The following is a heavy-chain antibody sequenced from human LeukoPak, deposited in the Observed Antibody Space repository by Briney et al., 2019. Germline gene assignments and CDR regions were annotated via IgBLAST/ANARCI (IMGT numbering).Heavy chain of an antibody. Sequence: GASVKVSCKASGYYTFTSYGINWVRQAPGQGVEWMGWINPYNGNTNYAQKFQGRVTMTTDTSTGTAYMELRSQRSDDTAVYYCASAPIDRWERLTHAFDIWGQGTMVTVSS. J-gene: IGHJ3*02. CDR3: ASAPIDRWERLTHAFDI. CDR1: GYYTFTSYG. V-gene: IGHV1-18*01. CDR2: INPYNGNT. D-gene: IGHD1-26*01.